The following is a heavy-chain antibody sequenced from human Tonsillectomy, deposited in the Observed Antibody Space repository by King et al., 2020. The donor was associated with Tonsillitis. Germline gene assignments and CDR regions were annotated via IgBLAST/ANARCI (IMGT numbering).Heavy chain of an antibody. CDR3: ARESALRYFDWPMYNWFDP. CDR1: GGTFSNYA. J-gene: IGHJ5*02. V-gene: IGHV1-69*09. D-gene: IGHD3-9*01. CDR2: IIPILDIA. Sequence: QLVQSGAEVKKPGSSVKVSCKASGGTFSNYAITWVRQAPGQGLEWMGRIIPILDIANYAQKFQGRVRITADKSTGTAYMELSSLRSEDTAVFYCARESALRYFDWPMYNWFDPWGQGTLVTVSS.